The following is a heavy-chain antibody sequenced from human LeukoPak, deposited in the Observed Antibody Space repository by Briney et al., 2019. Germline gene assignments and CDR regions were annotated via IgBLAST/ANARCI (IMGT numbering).Heavy chain of an antibody. J-gene: IGHJ4*02. D-gene: IGHD2-2*01. CDR1: GFTVSSNY. V-gene: IGHV3-53*01. Sequence: GGSLRPSCAASGFTVSSNYMSWVRQAPGKGLEWVSVIYSGGSTYYADSVKGRFTISRDNSKNTLYLQMNSLRAEDTAVYYCARLVVFRSYFDYWGQGTLVTVSS. CDR2: IYSGGST. CDR3: ARLVVFRSYFDY.